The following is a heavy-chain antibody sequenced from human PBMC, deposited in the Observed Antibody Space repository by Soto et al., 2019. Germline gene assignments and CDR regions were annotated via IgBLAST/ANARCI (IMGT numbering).Heavy chain of an antibody. J-gene: IGHJ4*02. CDR3: ARDDRGSGWSLDY. Sequence: GGSLRLSCAASGFTFSSYGMHWVRQAPGKGLEWVAVIWYDGSNKYYADSVKGRFTISRDNSKNTLYLQMNSLRAEDTAVYYCARDDRGSGWSLDYWGQGTLVTVSS. CDR2: IWYDGSNK. CDR1: GFTFSSYG. V-gene: IGHV3-33*01. D-gene: IGHD6-19*01.